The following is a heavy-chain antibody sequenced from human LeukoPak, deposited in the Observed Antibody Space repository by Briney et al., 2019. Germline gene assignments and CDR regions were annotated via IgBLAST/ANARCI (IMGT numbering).Heavy chain of an antibody. J-gene: IGHJ4*02. V-gene: IGHV3-23*01. CDR1: GFTFSSYA. CDR2: NGSGGST. D-gene: IGHD3-3*01. CDR3: AKDFWSGYYPNY. Sequence: PGGSLRLSCAASGFTFSSYAMSWVRQAPGKGLEWVSGNGSGGSTYYADSVKGRFTISRDNSKNTLYLQMNSLRAEDTAVYYCAKDFWSGYYPNYWGQGTLVTVSS.